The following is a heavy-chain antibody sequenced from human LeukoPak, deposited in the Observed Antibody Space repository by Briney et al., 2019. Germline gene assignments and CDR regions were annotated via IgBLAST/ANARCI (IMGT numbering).Heavy chain of an antibody. CDR2: ISSGSESST. J-gene: IGHJ4*02. Sequence: GGSLRLSCAASGFTFSSYEMNWVRQVPGKGLEWVSYISSGSESSTYYADSVKGRFTISRDNAKNSLYLQMNSLRDEDTAVYYCAREYSSSYYFDYWGQGTLVTVSS. V-gene: IGHV3-48*02. D-gene: IGHD6-13*01. CDR3: AREYSSSYYFDY. CDR1: GFTFSSYE.